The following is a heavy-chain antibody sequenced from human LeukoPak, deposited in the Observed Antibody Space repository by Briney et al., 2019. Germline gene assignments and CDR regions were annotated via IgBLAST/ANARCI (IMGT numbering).Heavy chain of an antibody. CDR2: IYYSGNT. J-gene: IGHJ4*02. CDR3: ARVNQYTNSFDY. Sequence: SETLSLTCTVSGYSISGGYYWGWIRQPPGKGLEWIGSIYYSGNTYYNPSLKSRVTISLDTSKNQFSLNLTSVTAADTAVYYCARVNQYTNSFDYWGQGTLITVSS. V-gene: IGHV4-38-2*02. D-gene: IGHD6-6*01. CDR1: GYSISGGYY.